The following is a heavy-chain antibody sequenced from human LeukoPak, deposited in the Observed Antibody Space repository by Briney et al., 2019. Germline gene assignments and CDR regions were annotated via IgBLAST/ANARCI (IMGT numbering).Heavy chain of an antibody. V-gene: IGHV3-23*01. Sequence: PGGSLRLSCAASGFTFSSYAMSWVRQAPGKGLEWVSAISGSGGSTYYADSVKGRFTISRDNSKNTLYLQMNSLRAEHTAVYYCAKSGTTYYYDSSGSDYMDVWGKGTTVTVSS. CDR2: ISGSGGST. D-gene: IGHD3-22*01. CDR1: GFTFSSYA. CDR3: AKSGTTYYYDSSGSDYMDV. J-gene: IGHJ6*03.